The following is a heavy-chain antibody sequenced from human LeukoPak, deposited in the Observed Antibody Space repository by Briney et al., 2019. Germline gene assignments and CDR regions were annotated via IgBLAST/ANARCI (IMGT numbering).Heavy chain of an antibody. D-gene: IGHD3-10*01. J-gene: IGHJ3*02. Sequence: GGSLRLSCAASGFTFSSYAMHWVRQAPGKGLEYVSAISSNGGSTYYANSVKGRFTISRDNSKNTLYLQMGSLRAEDTAVYYCARASGLLWFGESSDAFDIWGQGTMVTVSS. CDR2: ISSNGGST. CDR1: GFTFSSYA. CDR3: ARASGLLWFGESSDAFDI. V-gene: IGHV3-64*01.